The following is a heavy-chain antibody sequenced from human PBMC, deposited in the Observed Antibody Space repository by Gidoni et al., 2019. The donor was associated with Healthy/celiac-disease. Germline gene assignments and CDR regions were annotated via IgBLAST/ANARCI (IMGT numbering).Heavy chain of an antibody. CDR2: INHSAST. J-gene: IGHJ6*02. V-gene: IGHV4-34*01. Sequence: QVQLQPWGAGLLKPSETLSLTCAAHGGSFSGLYWSWIRQPPGKGLEWIGEINHSASTNYNPSLKSRVTISVDTSKNQFSLKLSSVTAADTAVYYCARGSGSGSYYNGSYYYYYYGMDVWGQGTTVTVSS. CDR3: ARGSGSGSYYNGSYYYYYYGMDV. CDR1: GGSFSGLY. D-gene: IGHD3-10*01.